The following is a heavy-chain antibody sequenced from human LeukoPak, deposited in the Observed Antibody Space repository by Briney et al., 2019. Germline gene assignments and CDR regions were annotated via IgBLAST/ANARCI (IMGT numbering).Heavy chain of an antibody. Sequence: GGSLRLSCAASGFTFSDYSMNWVRQAPGKGLEWVSYISFSVNTKYYGDSVKGRFTISRDNAKNSLYLQMNSLRAEDTAVYYCARGDSSSWHYYYYYGMDVWGQGTTVTVSS. CDR2: ISFSVNTK. V-gene: IGHV3-48*04. CDR1: GFTFSDYS. D-gene: IGHD6-13*01. CDR3: ARGDSSSWHYYYYYGMDV. J-gene: IGHJ6*02.